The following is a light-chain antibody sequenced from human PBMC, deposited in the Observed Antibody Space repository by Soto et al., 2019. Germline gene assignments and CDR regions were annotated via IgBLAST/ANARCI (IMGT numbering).Light chain of an antibody. V-gene: IGLV2-11*01. Sequence: QSALTQPRSVSGSPGQSVTISCTGTSSDVGGYNFVSWYQHHPGKAPKVILYAVTKRPSGVPDRFSGSKSGNTASLTISGLQAEGEADYYCFSYAGSATYLFGAGTKVTVL. CDR2: AVT. J-gene: IGLJ1*01. CDR1: SSDVGGYNF. CDR3: FSYAGSATYL.